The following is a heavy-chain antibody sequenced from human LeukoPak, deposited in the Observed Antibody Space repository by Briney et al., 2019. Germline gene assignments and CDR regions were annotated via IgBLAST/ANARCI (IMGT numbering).Heavy chain of an antibody. J-gene: IGHJ4*02. V-gene: IGHV4-59*11. CDR2: IHNGGST. Sequence: PSETLSLTCTVSGISISSHHWSWIRQSPEKGLEWIGYIHNGGSTNYNPSLKSRVTISVDTSKNQFSLRLSSVTAADTAVYYCAKGSSSGTGDYWGQGTLVTVSS. CDR1: GISISSHH. CDR3: AKGSSSGTGDY. D-gene: IGHD6-13*01.